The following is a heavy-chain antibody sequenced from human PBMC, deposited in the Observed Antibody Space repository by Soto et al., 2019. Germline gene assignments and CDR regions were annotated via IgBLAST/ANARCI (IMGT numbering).Heavy chain of an antibody. CDR1: GYTFTSYD. CDR3: ARGVAAGFDY. Sequence: QVQLVQSGAEVKEPGASVKVSCRASGYTFTSYDINWVRQATGQGPEWMGWVNPNSGNARYTQNVQGRVTMTRDTSINTAYMELSSLRSDDTAVYYCARGVAAGFDYWGQGTLVTVSS. D-gene: IGHD6-19*01. CDR2: VNPNSGNA. J-gene: IGHJ4*02. V-gene: IGHV1-8*01.